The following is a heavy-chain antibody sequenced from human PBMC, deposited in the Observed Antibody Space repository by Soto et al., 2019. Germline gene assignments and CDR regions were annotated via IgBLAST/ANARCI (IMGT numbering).Heavy chain of an antibody. CDR2: INDYGTTI. Sequence: GGSLRLSCAASGFNLGSYWMHWVRQAPGKGLVWVSRINDYGTTINYAESVEGRFTISRDDAKSEVYLQMNNLRAEDTAVYYCANGGLEPFDYWGQGALVTVSS. CDR3: ANGGLEPFDY. J-gene: IGHJ4*02. D-gene: IGHD1-1*01. V-gene: IGHV3-74*01. CDR1: GFNLGSYW.